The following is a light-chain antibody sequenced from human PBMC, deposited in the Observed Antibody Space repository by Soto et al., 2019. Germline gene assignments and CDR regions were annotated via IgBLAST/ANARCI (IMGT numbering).Light chain of an antibody. CDR1: SSDVGVYNY. CDR3: SSYTTSSTLL. CDR2: EVS. V-gene: IGLV2-14*01. J-gene: IGLJ2*01. Sequence: QSALTQPASVSGSPGQSITISCTGTSSDVGVYNYVSWYQQHPGKAPKLMIYEVSNRPSGVSNRFSGSKSGNRASLTISGLQAEDEADYYCSSYTTSSTLLFGGGTQVTVL.